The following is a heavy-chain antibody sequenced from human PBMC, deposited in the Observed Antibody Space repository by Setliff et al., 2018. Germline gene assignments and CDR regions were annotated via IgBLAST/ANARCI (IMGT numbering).Heavy chain of an antibody. J-gene: IGHJ4*02. CDR1: GFTFSTYW. V-gene: IGHV3-7*01. D-gene: IGHD2-2*02. Sequence: TGGSLRLSCAASGFTFSTYWMSWVRQAPGKGLEWVANIKQDGSEKYYVDSVKGRFTISRDNAKNSLYLQMNSLRAEDTAVYFCARIPRNFYFDYWGQGTLVTVSS. CDR3: ARIPRNFYFDY. CDR2: IKQDGSEK.